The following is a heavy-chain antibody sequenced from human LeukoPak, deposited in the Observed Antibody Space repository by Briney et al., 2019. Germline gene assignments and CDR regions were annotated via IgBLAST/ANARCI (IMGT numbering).Heavy chain of an antibody. CDR2: IYHFGST. CDR3: ARGPPVTTAKNYFDY. J-gene: IGHJ4*02. D-gene: IGHD4-17*01. V-gene: IGHV4-4*02. Sequence: GSLRLSCAASGLTFSSYAMSWVRQAPGKGLEWIGEIYHFGSTNYSPSLKSRVTISVDKSKNQFSLSLRSVTAADTAVYYCARGPPVTTAKNYFDYWGQGTLVTVSS. CDR1: GLTFSSYAM.